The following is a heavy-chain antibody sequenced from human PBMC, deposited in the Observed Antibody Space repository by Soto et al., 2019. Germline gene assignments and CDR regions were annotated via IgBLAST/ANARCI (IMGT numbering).Heavy chain of an antibody. J-gene: IGHJ4*02. CDR1: GLTFRNHA. CDR3: VSWVSPHFDY. Sequence: EVQLLESGGGLVQPGGSLRLSCAVCGLTFRNHAMSWVRQAPGKGLKWVSTIAPIGYSTHYAGSVEGRFTISRDDSKCTLVLQMNSLRADDSAVFYCVSWVSPHFDYWGQGTLVSVSS. D-gene: IGHD2-8*01. CDR2: IAPIGYST. V-gene: IGHV3-23*01.